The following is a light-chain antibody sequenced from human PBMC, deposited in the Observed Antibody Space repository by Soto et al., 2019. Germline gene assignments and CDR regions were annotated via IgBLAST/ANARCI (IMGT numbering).Light chain of an antibody. CDR1: KLGDKF. J-gene: IGLJ2*01. Sequence: SYELTQPPSVSVSPGQTASITCSGGKLGDKFTCWYQQKSGQSPVLVIYQDNRRPSGIPGRFSGSSSGNTATLTICGTQAMDEADYYCQTWDSNTVIFGGGTKLTVL. V-gene: IGLV3-1*01. CDR3: QTWDSNTVI. CDR2: QDN.